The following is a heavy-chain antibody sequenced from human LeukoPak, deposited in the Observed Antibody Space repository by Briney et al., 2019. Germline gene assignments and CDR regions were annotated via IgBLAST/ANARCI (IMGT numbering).Heavy chain of an antibody. J-gene: IGHJ4*02. CDR3: ARTPHLRYDFWSGYFYFDY. CDR1: GFTFSDYY. CDR2: ISSSGSTI. D-gene: IGHD3-3*01. Sequence: GGSLRLSCAASGFTFSDYYMSWIRQAPGKGLEWVSYISSSGSTIYYADAVKGRFTISRDNAKNSLYLQMNSLRAEDTAVYYCARTPHLRYDFWSGYFYFDYWGQGTLVTVSS. V-gene: IGHV3-11*04.